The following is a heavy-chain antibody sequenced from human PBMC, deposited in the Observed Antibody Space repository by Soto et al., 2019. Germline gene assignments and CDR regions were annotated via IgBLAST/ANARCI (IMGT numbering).Heavy chain of an antibody. CDR2: IIPNLSKA. Sequence: SVKVSCMASGCTFSRNALSCLRRAPGQGHECRGGIIPNLSKANHAQKIQGRVTIIAHKATNTSYKEIKNQRFEDTAVYCCASRGDFFEIWGQGSLVTVSS. D-gene: IGHD2-21*01. CDR1: GCTFSRNA. V-gene: IGHV1-69*10. J-gene: IGHJ4*02. CDR3: ASRGDFFEI.